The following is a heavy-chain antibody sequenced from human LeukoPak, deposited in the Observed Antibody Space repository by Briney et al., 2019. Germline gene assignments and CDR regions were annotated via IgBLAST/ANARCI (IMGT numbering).Heavy chain of an antibody. V-gene: IGHV3-33*08. Sequence: GGSLRLSCAASGXTFSSYSMNWVRQAPGKGLEWVAVIWYDGSNKYYADSVKGRFTISRDNSKNTLYLQMNSLRAEDTAVYYCASFIAVAGTSAYWGQGTLVTVSS. CDR3: ASFIAVAGTSAY. D-gene: IGHD6-19*01. CDR1: GXTFSSYS. J-gene: IGHJ4*02. CDR2: IWYDGSNK.